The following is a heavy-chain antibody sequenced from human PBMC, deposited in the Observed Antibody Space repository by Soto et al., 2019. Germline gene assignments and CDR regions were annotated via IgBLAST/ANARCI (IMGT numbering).Heavy chain of an antibody. Sequence: ASVKVSCKASGGTFSSYAIIWVRQAPGQGLEWMGGIIPIFGTANYAQKFQGRVTITGDASISTAYMELRSLRSDDTAVYFRVREGAAAGFYYYYMDVWGRGTTVTVSS. CDR3: VREGAAAGFYYYYMDV. CDR1: GGTFSSYA. D-gene: IGHD6-13*01. V-gene: IGHV1-69*13. CDR2: IIPIFGTA. J-gene: IGHJ6*03.